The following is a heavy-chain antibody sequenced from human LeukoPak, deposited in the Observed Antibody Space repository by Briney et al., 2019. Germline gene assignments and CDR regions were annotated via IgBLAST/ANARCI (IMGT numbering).Heavy chain of an antibody. CDR2: IYYSGST. J-gene: IGHJ4*02. CDR1: GVSLSSDY. CDR3: ARQKDSGTYPFDY. D-gene: IGHD1-26*01. Sequence: SETLSLTCTVSGVSLSSDYWSWIRQPPGKGLGWIGSIYYSGSTNYNPSLKSRVTISVDTSKNQFSLKLSSMTAADTAVYYCARQKDSGTYPFDYWGQGTLVTVSS. V-gene: IGHV4-59*08.